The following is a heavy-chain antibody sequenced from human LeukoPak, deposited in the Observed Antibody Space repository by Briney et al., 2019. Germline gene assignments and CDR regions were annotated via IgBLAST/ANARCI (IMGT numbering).Heavy chain of an antibody. Sequence: GGSLRPSCAASGFTFSSYTMSWVRQAPGKGLEWVSTITTSDGNTYYADSVKGRFTVSRDNSKNTLYLQMNSLRAEDTAVYYCAKDGGLWVSAHWGDSWGRGTLVTVSS. CDR2: ITTSDGNT. V-gene: IGHV3-23*01. CDR1: GFTFSSYT. D-gene: IGHD7-27*01. J-gene: IGHJ4*02. CDR3: AKDGGLWVSAHWGDS.